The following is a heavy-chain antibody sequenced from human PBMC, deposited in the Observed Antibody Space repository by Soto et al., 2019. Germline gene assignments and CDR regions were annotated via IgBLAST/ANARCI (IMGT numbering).Heavy chain of an antibody. V-gene: IGHV4-31*03. CDR1: GGSISSGGYY. D-gene: IGHD3-10*01. Sequence: QVQLQESGPGLVKPSQTLSLTCTVSGGSISSGGYYWSWIRQHPGKGLEWIGYIYSSGSTYYNPSLKSRVTISVDTSKNQFSLKLSSVTAAATAVYYCARDAGMVRGVIPWFDPWGQGTLVTVSS. J-gene: IGHJ5*02. CDR3: ARDAGMVRGVIPWFDP. CDR2: IYSSGST.